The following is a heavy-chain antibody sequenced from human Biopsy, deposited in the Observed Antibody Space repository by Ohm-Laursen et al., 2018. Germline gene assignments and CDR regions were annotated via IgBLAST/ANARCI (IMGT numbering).Heavy chain of an antibody. CDR3: ARQDGYLGYEY. V-gene: IGHV4-59*08. D-gene: IGHD5-24*01. Sequence: TLSLTCTVFGGSFSGYYWSWIRQPPGKGLEWIGYISGSSNTNYNPSLKSRVTLSTDTSETQFSLRLSSETAADTAVYYCARQDGYLGYEYWGQGALVTVSS. CDR2: ISGSSNT. CDR1: GGSFSGYY. J-gene: IGHJ4*02.